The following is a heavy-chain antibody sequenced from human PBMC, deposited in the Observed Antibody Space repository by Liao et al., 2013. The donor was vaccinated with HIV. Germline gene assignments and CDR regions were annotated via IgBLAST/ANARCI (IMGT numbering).Heavy chain of an antibody. J-gene: IGHJ4*02. CDR1: RGSISSGSYY. Sequence: QVQLQESGPGLVKPSQTLSLTCTVSRGSISSGSYYWSWIRQPPGKGLEWIGYIYYSGSTYYNPSLKSRVTISVDTSKNQFSLKLSSVTAADTAVYYCARGRVWRWLARRFDYWGQGTLVTVSS. D-gene: IGHD6-19*01. CDR2: IYYSGST. V-gene: IGHV4-31*03. CDR3: ARGRVWRWLARRFDY.